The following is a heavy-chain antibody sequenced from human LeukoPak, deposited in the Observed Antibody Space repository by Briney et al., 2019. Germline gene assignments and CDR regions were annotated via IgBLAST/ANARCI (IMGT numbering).Heavy chain of an antibody. CDR3: ARGGAVAEASNWFDL. CDR1: GYTFTGYY. CDR2: INPNSGGT. Sequence: ASVTVSCTASGYTFTGYYMHWVRQAPGQGLEWMGWINPNSGGTNYAQKFQGRVTMTKDTSISTAYMELSRLRSDDTAVYYCARGGAVAEASNWFDLWGQGTLVTVSS. D-gene: IGHD6-19*01. J-gene: IGHJ5*02. V-gene: IGHV1-2*02.